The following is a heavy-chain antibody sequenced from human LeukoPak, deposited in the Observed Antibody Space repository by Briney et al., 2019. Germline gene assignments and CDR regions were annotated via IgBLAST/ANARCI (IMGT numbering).Heavy chain of an antibody. J-gene: IGHJ4*01. V-gene: IGHV3-48*02. Sequence: SPRLSCSASGVTSSSYSMDCVCDSPGERLWCLSYITMSIGTIYYADSLKGRVTASRDNATNTLYLQMNSPRYPATTRYYCARDRTALIDYWGQGIQVTVSS. CDR2: ITMSIGTI. CDR1: GVTSSSYS. D-gene: IGHD2-21*02. CDR3: ARDRTALIDY.